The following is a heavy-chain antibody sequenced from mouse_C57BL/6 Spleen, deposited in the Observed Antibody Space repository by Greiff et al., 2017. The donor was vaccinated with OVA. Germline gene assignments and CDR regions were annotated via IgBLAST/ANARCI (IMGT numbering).Heavy chain of an antibody. V-gene: IGHV1-54*01. D-gene: IGHD1-1*01. Sequence: QVQLQQSGAELVRPGTSVKVSCKASGYAFTNYLIEWVKQRPGQGLEWIGVINPGSGGTNYNEKFKGKATLTADKSSSTAYMQLSSLTSEDSAVYFCARSPSYYGSSYADYWGQGTTLTVSS. J-gene: IGHJ2*01. CDR2: INPGSGGT. CDR1: GYAFTNYL. CDR3: ARSPSYYGSSYADY.